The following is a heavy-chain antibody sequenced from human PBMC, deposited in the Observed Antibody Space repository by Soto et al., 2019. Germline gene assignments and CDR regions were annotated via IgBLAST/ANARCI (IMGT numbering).Heavy chain of an antibody. CDR2: TSGGGDVA. J-gene: IGHJ2*01. CDR3: VKKSIGTGTNPVYWSFDL. Sequence: EVQLLESGGGLIQPGGSLRLSCTASGFTFINYAMNWVRQAPGKGLEWVSGTSGGGDVAFYADSVKGRFAISRDNSKNTLSLQMNSLRAEDTALYYCVKKSIGTGTNPVYWSFDLWGRGTLVTVSS. V-gene: IGHV3-23*01. D-gene: IGHD3-10*01. CDR1: GFTFINYA.